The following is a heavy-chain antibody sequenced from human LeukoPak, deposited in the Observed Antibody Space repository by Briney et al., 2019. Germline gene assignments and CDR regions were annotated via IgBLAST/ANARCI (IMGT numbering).Heavy chain of an antibody. V-gene: IGHV1-2*02. Sequence: ASVKVSCKASGYTFTGYYMHWVRQAPGQGLEWMGWINPNSGGTSYAQKFQGRVTMTRDMSTSTVYMELSSLRSEDTAVYYCARVGITMIPRYYFDYWGQGTLVTVSS. CDR1: GYTFTGYY. CDR2: INPNSGGT. CDR3: ARVGITMIPRYYFDY. D-gene: IGHD3-22*01. J-gene: IGHJ4*02.